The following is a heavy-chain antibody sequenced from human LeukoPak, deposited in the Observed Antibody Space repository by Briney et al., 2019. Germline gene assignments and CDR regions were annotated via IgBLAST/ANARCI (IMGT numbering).Heavy chain of an antibody. J-gene: IGHJ3*02. V-gene: IGHV3-21*01. D-gene: IGHD2-8*01. CDR1: GFTFSSYS. Sequence: KSGGSPRLSCAASGFTFSSYSMNWVRQAPGKGLEWVSSISSSSSYIYYADSVKGRFTISRDNAKNSLYLQMNSLRAEDTAVYYCVIMVYDSPWFDIWGQGTMVTVSS. CDR2: ISSSSSYI. CDR3: VIMVYDSPWFDI.